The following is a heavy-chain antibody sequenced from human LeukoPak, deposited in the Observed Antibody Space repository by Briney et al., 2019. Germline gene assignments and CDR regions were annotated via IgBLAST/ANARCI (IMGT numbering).Heavy chain of an antibody. D-gene: IGHD4-11*01. CDR2: IYYSGST. J-gene: IGHJ4*02. Sequence: PSETLSLTCTVSGGSISSSSYYWGWIRQPPGKGLEWIGSIYYSGSTYYNPSLKSRVTISVDTSKNQFSLKLSSVTAADTAVYYCARQGQTTVRSYFDYWGQGTLVTVSS. CDR1: GGSISSSSYY. CDR3: ARQGQTTVRSYFDY. V-gene: IGHV4-39*01.